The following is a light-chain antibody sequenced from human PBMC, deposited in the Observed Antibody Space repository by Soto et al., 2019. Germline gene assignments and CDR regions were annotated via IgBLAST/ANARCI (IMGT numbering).Light chain of an antibody. CDR1: STDFENYNL. J-gene: IGLJ2*01. CDR3: SSYAGSSARVV. Sequence: QSALTQPASVSGSPGQSITISCTRSSTDFENYNLVSWYQHCPDKAPKLIIYEGTKRPSEISDRFSGSESDTTASLIISGLQPEDEADYYCSSYAGSSARVVFGXGTKVTVL. CDR2: EGT. V-gene: IGLV2-23*01.